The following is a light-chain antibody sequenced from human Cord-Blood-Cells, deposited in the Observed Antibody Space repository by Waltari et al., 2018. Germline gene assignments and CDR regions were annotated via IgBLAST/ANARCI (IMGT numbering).Light chain of an antibody. J-gene: IGKJ1*01. CDR2: AAS. Sequence: AIRMTQSPSSFSASTGDRVTITCRASQGISSYLAWSQQKPGKAPKLLIYAASTLQSGVPSGISGSGSGTDCTLTISCLQSEEFATYYSQQYYSYPRTLGQGTKVESK. CDR1: QGISSY. CDR3: QQYYSYPRT. V-gene: IGKV1-8*01.